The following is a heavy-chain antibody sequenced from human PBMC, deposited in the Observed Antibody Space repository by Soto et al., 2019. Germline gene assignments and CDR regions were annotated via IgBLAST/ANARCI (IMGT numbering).Heavy chain of an antibody. CDR1: SASISSGDDY. CDR2: THYSGSV. V-gene: IGHV4-30-4*01. D-gene: IGHD3-9*01. CDR3: GRHGNYDIGWFDP. Sequence: QVQLQESGPGLVKPSQTLSLTCTVSSASISSGDDYWSWIRQPPGKGLEWIGYTHYSGSVNYNPSLKSRVTISADASRSHVALILKSVTAADTAVYYCGRHGNYDIGWFDPWGQGILVTVSS. J-gene: IGHJ5*02.